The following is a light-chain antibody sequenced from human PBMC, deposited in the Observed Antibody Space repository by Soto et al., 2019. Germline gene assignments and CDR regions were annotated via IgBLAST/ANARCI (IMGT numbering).Light chain of an antibody. J-gene: IGKJ4*01. CDR3: QHSYTTVRS. Sequence: DIQMTQSPSSLSASVGDRVTISCRASQSISNFLNWYQQKPGKAPQLLIYAASRFQSGVPPRFSGSGAGTDFTLTISSLQPEDFATYLCQHSYTTVRSFGVGTKVE. CDR1: QSISNF. V-gene: IGKV1-39*01. CDR2: AAS.